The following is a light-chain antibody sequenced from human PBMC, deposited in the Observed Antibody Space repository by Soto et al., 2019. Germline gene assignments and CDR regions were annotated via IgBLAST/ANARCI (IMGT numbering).Light chain of an antibody. V-gene: IGKV3-20*01. CDR1: HSVGST. CDR3: QEYGTSRT. J-gene: IGKJ1*01. CDR2: AAS. Sequence: ETVMPQSPPTLSVSPGERATLCCRASHSVGSTLAWYQQRPGQAPRLLIYAASNTAPGIPDRFSGSGSGTDFTLTISGMAPEDFAVYDCQEYGTSRTFGQGTKVDIK.